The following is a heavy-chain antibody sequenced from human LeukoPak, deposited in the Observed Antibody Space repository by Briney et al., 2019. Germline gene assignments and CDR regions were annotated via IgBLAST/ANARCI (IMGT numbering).Heavy chain of an antibody. J-gene: IGHJ4*02. CDR3: VRDGDPSGHYTVFDY. CDR2: MWYHGRDQ. Sequence: GGSLRLSCAAAGFTFTSYGMHWVRQAPGKGLEWVAVMWYHGRDQYYADSVKGRFTISRDTSKNTLYLEMNSLRAEDTAVYYCVRDGDPSGHYTVFDYWGQGALVTVSS. CDR1: GFTFTSYG. V-gene: IGHV3-33*01. D-gene: IGHD3-22*01.